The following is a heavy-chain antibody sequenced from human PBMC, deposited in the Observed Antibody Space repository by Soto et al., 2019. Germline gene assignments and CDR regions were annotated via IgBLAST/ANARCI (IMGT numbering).Heavy chain of an antibody. Sequence: SVKVSCKASGGTFSSYAISWVRQAPGQGXXWXXGXXXXXGXXXYAQKFQGRVTITADESTSTAYMELSRLRSEDTAVYYCGQLDGMDVWGQGTTVTVSS. CDR3: GQLDGMDV. V-gene: IGHV1-69*13. D-gene: IGHD6-6*01. J-gene: IGHJ6*02. CDR2: XXXXXGXX. CDR1: GGTFSSYA.